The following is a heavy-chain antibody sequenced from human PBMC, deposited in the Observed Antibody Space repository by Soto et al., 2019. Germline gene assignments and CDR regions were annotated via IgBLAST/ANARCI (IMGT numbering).Heavy chain of an antibody. Sequence: QPGGSLRLSCAASGFTFSSYWMSWVRQAPGKGLEWVANIKQDGSEKYYVDSVKGRFTISRDNAKNSLYLQMNSLRAEDTAVYYCARELRFLEWLSNNWFDPWGQGTLVTVSS. CDR3: ARELRFLEWLSNNWFDP. CDR1: GFTFSSYW. CDR2: IKQDGSEK. D-gene: IGHD3-3*01. V-gene: IGHV3-7*01. J-gene: IGHJ5*02.